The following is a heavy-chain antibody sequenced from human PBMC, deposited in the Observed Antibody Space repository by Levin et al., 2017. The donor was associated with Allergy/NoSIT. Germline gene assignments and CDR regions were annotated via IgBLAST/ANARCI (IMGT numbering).Heavy chain of an antibody. CDR1: GFTFSSYA. J-gene: IGHJ4*02. V-gene: IGHV3-23*01. CDR3: ATPLIAVAGTDYFDY. Sequence: GESLKISCAASGFTFSSYAMSWVRQAPGKGLEWVSAISGSGGSTYYADSVKGRFTISRDNSKNTLYLQMNSLRAEDTAVYYCATPLIAVAGTDYFDYWGQGTLVTVSS. D-gene: IGHD6-19*01. CDR2: ISGSGGST.